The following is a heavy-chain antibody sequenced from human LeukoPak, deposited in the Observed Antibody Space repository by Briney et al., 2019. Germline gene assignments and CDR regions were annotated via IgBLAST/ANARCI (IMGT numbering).Heavy chain of an antibody. CDR1: GGSISSYY. CDR2: NSGST. CDR3: ARVREDPWNSAPHAFDI. Sequence: SETLSLTCTVSGGSISSYYWSWIRQPPGKGLEWIGSNSGSTYYNPSLKSRVTISVDTSKNQFSLKLSSVTAADTAVYYCARVREDPWNSAPHAFDIWGQGTMVTVSS. D-gene: IGHD1-1*01. V-gene: IGHV4-59*08. J-gene: IGHJ3*02.